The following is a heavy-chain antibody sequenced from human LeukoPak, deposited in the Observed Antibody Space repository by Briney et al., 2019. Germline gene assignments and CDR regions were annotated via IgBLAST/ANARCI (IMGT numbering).Heavy chain of an antibody. D-gene: IGHD6-19*01. CDR3: ARMAVAGQYNEY. V-gene: IGHV3-48*03. CDR2: SSTSGDSL. Sequence: GGSLRLSCAASGFTFSSYDRNWVRQAPGKGLEWVSYSSTSGDSLHYADSVKGRFTISRDNARNSLYLQMNSLRAADTAIYYCARMAVAGQYNEYWGQGTLVTVSS. J-gene: IGHJ4*02. CDR1: GFTFSSYD.